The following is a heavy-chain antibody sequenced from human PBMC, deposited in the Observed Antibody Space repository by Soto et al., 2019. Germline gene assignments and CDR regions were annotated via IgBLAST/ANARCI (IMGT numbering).Heavy chain of an antibody. CDR1: GFTFDDYA. CDR2: ISWNSGSI. CDR3: AKVAVADDIQADYYYYMDV. D-gene: IGHD3-9*01. Sequence: GGSLRLSCAASGFTFDDYAMHWVRQAPGKGLEWVSGISWNSGSIGYADSVKGRFTISRDNAKNSLYLQMNSLRAEDTALYYCAKVAVADDIQADYYYYMDVWGKGTTVTVSS. J-gene: IGHJ6*03. V-gene: IGHV3-9*01.